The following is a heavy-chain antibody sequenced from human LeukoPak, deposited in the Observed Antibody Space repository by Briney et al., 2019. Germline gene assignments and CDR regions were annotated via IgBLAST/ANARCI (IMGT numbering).Heavy chain of an antibody. J-gene: IGHJ4*02. V-gene: IGHV1-2*04. CDR2: INPNSGGT. CDR3: ARGEIRYFVWLSFDY. CDR1: GYTFTGYY. Sequence: ASVTVSCKASGYTFTGYYMHWVRQAPGQGIEWMGWINPNSGGTNYAEKFQGWVTMSRDTSISTAYMQLSRLRSDDTAVYYCARGEIRYFVWLSFDYWGQGTLVTVSS. D-gene: IGHD3-9*01.